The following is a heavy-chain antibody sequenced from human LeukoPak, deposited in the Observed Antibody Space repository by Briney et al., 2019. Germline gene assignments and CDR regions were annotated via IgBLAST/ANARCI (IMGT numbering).Heavy chain of an antibody. CDR3: ARDQGDAFDI. CDR1: GFTFDDYA. J-gene: IGHJ3*02. V-gene: IGHV3-9*01. CDR2: ISWNSGST. Sequence: SGGSLRLSCAASGFTFDDYAMHWVRQAPGKGLEWVSGISWNSGSTYYADSVKGRFTISRDNSKNTLYLQMNSLRAEDTAVYYCARDQGDAFDIWGQGTMVTVSS.